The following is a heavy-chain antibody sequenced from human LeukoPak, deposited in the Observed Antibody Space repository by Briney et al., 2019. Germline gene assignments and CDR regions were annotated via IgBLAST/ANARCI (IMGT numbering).Heavy chain of an antibody. V-gene: IGHV3-9*01. CDR2: ISWNSGSI. CDR3: AKDPLFQAAADPYYFDY. Sequence: GGSLRLSCAASGFTFDDYAMHWVRQAPGKGLEWVSGISWNSGSIGYADSVKGRFTISRDNAKNSLYLQMNSLRAEDTAFYCAKDPLFQAAADPYYFDYWGQGTLVTVSS. D-gene: IGHD6-13*01. J-gene: IGHJ4*02. CDR1: GFTFDDYA.